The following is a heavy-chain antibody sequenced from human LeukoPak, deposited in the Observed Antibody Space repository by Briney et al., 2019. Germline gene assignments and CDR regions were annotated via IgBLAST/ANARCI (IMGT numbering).Heavy chain of an antibody. J-gene: IGHJ4*02. CDR3: AKTPDYCTNGVCYTLHYFDY. Sequence: GESLKISCAASGFTFSNYAMTWVRQAPGKGLEWVSTISGGGDSTYYADSVRGRFTISRDDSKSTLYLQMNSLRAEDTAVYYCAKTPDYCTNGVCYTLHYFDYWGQGTLVTVSS. CDR1: GFTFSNYA. V-gene: IGHV3-23*01. D-gene: IGHD2-8*01. CDR2: ISGGGDST.